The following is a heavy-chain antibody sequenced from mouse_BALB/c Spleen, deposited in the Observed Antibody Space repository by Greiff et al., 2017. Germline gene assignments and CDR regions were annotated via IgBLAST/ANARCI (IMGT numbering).Heavy chain of an antibody. V-gene: IGHV5-4*02. CDR3: ARGTLYYAMDY. CDR1: GFTFSDYY. Sequence: EVKLMESGGGLVKPGGSLKLSCAASGFTFSDYYMYWVRQTPEKRLEWVATISDGGSYTYYPDSVKGRFTISRDNAKNNLYLQMSSLKSEDTAMYYCARGTLYYAMDYWGQGTSVTVSS. CDR2: ISDGGSYT. J-gene: IGHJ4*01.